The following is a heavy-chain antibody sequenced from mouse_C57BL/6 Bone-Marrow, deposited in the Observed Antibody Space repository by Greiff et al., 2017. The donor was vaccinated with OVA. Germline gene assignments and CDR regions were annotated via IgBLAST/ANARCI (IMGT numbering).Heavy chain of an antibody. CDR3: ARDDYDEYYAMDY. D-gene: IGHD2-4*01. CDR1: GYTFTDHT. Sequence: VKLMESDAELVKPGASVKISCKVSGYTFTDHTIHWMKQRPEQGLEWIGYIYPRDGSTKYNEKFKGKATLTADKSSSTAYMQLNSLTSEDSAVYFCARDDYDEYYAMDYWGQGTSVTVSS. CDR2: IYPRDGST. V-gene: IGHV1-78*01. J-gene: IGHJ4*01.